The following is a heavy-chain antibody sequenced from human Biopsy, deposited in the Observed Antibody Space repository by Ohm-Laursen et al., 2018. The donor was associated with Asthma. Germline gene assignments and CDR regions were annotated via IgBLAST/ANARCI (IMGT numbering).Heavy chain of an antibody. Sequence: SLRLSCAASEFTFSSYAMSWVRQAPGKGLEWVSAISGSGGSTYYADSVKGRFTISRDNSKNTLYLQMNSLRAEDTAVYCCAKDKRYSGSYFDYWGQGTLVTVSS. CDR3: AKDKRYSGSYFDY. CDR1: EFTFSSYA. V-gene: IGHV3-23*01. J-gene: IGHJ4*02. D-gene: IGHD1-26*01. CDR2: ISGSGGST.